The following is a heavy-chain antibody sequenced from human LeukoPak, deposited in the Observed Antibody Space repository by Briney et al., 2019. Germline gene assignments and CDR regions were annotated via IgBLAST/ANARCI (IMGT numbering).Heavy chain of an antibody. V-gene: IGHV1-18*01. D-gene: IGHD2-2*01. CDR1: GYTFTSYG. CDR3: ARVSPQSDQLHQAAASPYYYYYMDV. Sequence: ASVKVSCKASGYTFTSYGISWVRQAPGQGLEWMGWISAYNGNTNYAQKLQGRVTMTTDTSTSTAYMELRSLRSDDTAVYYCARVSPQSDQLHQAAASPYYYYYMDVWGKGTTVTVSS. CDR2: ISAYNGNT. J-gene: IGHJ6*03.